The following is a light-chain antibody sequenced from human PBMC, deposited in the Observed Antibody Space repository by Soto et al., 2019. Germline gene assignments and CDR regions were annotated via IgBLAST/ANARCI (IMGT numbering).Light chain of an antibody. CDR2: GAS. J-gene: IGKJ1*01. V-gene: IGKV3-15*01. CDR3: QQYNNWPQT. CDR1: QSVSSN. Sequence: EIGMTQSPATLSVSPGERATLSCRARQSVSSNLAWYQQKPGQAPRLLIYGASTRATGIPARFSGSGSGTEFTLTISSLQSEDFAVYYCQQYNNWPQTFGQGTKVEIK.